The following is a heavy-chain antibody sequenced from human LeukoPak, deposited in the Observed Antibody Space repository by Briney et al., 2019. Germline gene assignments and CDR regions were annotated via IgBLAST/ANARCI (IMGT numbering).Heavy chain of an antibody. Sequence: GGSLRLSCAASGFSFSAYWMTWVRQAPGKGLEWLANIKEDGSVKYYVDSVKGRFSMSRDNAKNSLYLQMNSLRAEDTAVYYCASTGIVGATTGFDYWGQGTLVTVSS. CDR3: ASTGIVGATTGFDY. V-gene: IGHV3-7*01. CDR2: IKEDGSVK. J-gene: IGHJ4*02. D-gene: IGHD1-26*01. CDR1: GFSFSAYW.